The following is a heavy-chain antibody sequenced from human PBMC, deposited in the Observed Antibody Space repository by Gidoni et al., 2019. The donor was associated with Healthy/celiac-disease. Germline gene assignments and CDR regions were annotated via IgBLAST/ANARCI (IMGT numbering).Heavy chain of an antibody. CDR1: GGSFSGYY. CDR3: ARGFRWYGGPFDY. CDR2: INHSGST. Sequence: QVQLQQWGAGLLKPSETLSLTCAVYGGSFSGYYRSWIRQPPGKGLEWIGEINHSGSTNYNPSLKSRVTISVDTSKNQFSLKLSSVTAADTAVYYCARGFRWYGGPFDYWGQGTLVTVSS. D-gene: IGHD3-10*01. J-gene: IGHJ4*02. V-gene: IGHV4-34*01.